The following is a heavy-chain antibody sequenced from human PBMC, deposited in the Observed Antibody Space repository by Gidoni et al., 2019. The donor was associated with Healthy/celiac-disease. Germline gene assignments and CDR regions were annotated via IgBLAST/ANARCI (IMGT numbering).Heavy chain of an antibody. Sequence: QVQLQESGPGLVKPSETLSLTCTVSGGSISSYYWSWIRQRPGKGLEWIGYIYYSGSTNYNPSLKSRVTISVDTSKNQFSLKLSSVTAADTAVYYCARLPYGSGSYVDYWGQGTLVTVSS. CDR1: GGSISSYY. D-gene: IGHD3-10*01. V-gene: IGHV4-59*08. CDR2: IYYSGST. J-gene: IGHJ4*02. CDR3: ARLPYGSGSYVDY.